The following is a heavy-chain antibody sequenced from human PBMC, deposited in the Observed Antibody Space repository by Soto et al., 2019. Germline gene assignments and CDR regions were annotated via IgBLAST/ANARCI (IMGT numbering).Heavy chain of an antibody. CDR2: ISSSGSTI. CDR3: AREQYGGMVYYYGMDV. Sequence: EVPLVESGGGLVQPGGSLRLSCAASGFTFSSYEMNWVRQAPGKGLEWVSYISSSGSTIYYADSVKGRFTISRDNAKNSLYLQMNSLRAEDTAVYYCAREQYGGMVYYYGMDVWGQGTTVTVSS. D-gene: IGHD3-10*01. CDR1: GFTFSSYE. J-gene: IGHJ6*02. V-gene: IGHV3-48*03.